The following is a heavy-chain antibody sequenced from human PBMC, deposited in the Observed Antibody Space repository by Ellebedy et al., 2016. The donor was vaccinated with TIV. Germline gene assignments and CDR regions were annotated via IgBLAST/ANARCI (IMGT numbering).Heavy chain of an antibody. V-gene: IGHV3-23*01. J-gene: IGHJ3*02. Sequence: GESLKISCTASGFTFSLFAMAWVRQTRGKGLEWVSGFSGRGSGISYSDSVKGRFTISRDNSKNTLYLQMDSLRAEDTATYYCAKDQVAGDGRWVFDMWGQGTKVTVSS. CDR3: AKDQVAGDGRWVFDM. D-gene: IGHD5-24*01. CDR2: FSGRGSGI. CDR1: GFTFSLFA.